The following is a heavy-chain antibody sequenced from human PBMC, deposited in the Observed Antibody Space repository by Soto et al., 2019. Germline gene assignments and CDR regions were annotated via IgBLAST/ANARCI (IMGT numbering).Heavy chain of an antibody. CDR1: GFTFSSYS. CDR2: ISSSSSYI. J-gene: IGHJ5*02. V-gene: IGHV3-21*01. CDR3: ARDSVPSYYDFWSGYSHTNWFDP. D-gene: IGHD3-3*01. Sequence: GGSLRLSCAASGFTFSSYSMNWVRQAPGKGLEWVSSISSSSSYIYYADSVKGRFTISRDNAKNSLYLQMNSLRAEDTAVYYCARDSVPSYYDFWSGYSHTNWFDPWGQGTLVTVSS.